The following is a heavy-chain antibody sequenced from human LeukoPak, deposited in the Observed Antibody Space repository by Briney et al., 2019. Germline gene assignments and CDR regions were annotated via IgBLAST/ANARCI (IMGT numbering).Heavy chain of an antibody. CDR1: GGTFSSYA. Sequence: ASVKVSCKASGGTFSSYAISWVRQAPGQGLEWMGGIIPICGTANYAQKFQGRVTITADESTSTAYMELSSLRSEDTAVYYCARDSGYDSNWFDPWGQGTLVTVSS. CDR2: IIPICGTA. CDR3: ARDSGYDSNWFDP. D-gene: IGHD5-12*01. V-gene: IGHV1-69*13. J-gene: IGHJ5*02.